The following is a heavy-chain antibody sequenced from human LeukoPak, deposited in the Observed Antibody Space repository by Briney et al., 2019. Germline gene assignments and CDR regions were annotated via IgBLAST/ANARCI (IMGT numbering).Heavy chain of an antibody. J-gene: IGHJ4*02. D-gene: IGHD3-3*01. CDR3: AKVHYDFWSGYYPDYYFDY. Sequence: GGSLRLSCAASGFTFSSYAMSWVRQAPGKGLEWVSAISGSGGSTYYADSVKGRFTISRDNSKNTLYPQMNSLRAEDTAVYYCAKVHYDFWSGYYPDYYFDYWGQGTLVTVSS. CDR2: ISGSGGST. V-gene: IGHV3-23*01. CDR1: GFTFSSYA.